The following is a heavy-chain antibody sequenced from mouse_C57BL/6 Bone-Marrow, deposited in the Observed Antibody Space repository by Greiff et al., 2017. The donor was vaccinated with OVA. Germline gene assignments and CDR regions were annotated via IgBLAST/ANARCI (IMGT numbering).Heavy chain of an antibody. CDR1: GFTFSDYG. J-gene: IGHJ2*01. D-gene: IGHD2-5*01. Sequence: EVQLQESGGGLVQPGGSLKLSCAASGFTFSDYGMAWVRQAPRKGPEWVAFISNLAYSIYYADTVTGRFTISRENAKNTLYLEMSSLRSEDTAMYYCARMDSNYALDYWGQGTTLTVSS. V-gene: IGHV5-15*01. CDR3: ARMDSNYALDY. CDR2: ISNLAYSI.